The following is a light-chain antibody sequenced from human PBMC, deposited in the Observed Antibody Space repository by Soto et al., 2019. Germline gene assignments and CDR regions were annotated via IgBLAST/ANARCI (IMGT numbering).Light chain of an antibody. CDR3: QQYAGSLYT. CDR2: GAS. Sequence: AIQMTQSPSSLSASVGDRVTITCRASQDIRKDLAWYQQKPGKAPQILVYGASTLQTGVASRFSGSGSATDFTLTISSLQPEDSAAYYCQQYAGSLYTFAQGTKVDIK. J-gene: IGKJ2*01. CDR1: QDIRKD. V-gene: IGKV1-6*01.